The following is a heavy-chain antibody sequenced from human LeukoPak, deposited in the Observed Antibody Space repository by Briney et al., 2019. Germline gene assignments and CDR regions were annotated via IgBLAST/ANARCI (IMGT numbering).Heavy chain of an antibody. V-gene: IGHV3-7*05. CDR2: IKHDGTVQ. D-gene: IGHD2/OR15-2a*01. CDR1: GFTFSPYW. Sequence: GGSLRLSCAASGFTFSPYWMRWVRQAPGKGLECVANIKHDGTVQYYVDSVKGRFTISRDNAKNSLYLQMNSLRADDTALYYCARGIHYWGQGTLVTVSS. CDR3: ARGIHY. J-gene: IGHJ4*02.